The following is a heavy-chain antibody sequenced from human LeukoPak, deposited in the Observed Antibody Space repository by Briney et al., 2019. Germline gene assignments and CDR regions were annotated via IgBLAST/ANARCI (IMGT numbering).Heavy chain of an antibody. Sequence: SETLSLTCTVSGGSISSYYWSWIRQTPGKGLEWIGYIYYSGSTNYNPSLKSRVTISVGTSKNQFSLKLSSVTAADTAVYYCARVLYVWGSYSVFDYWGQGTLVTVSS. D-gene: IGHD3-16*01. J-gene: IGHJ4*02. CDR1: GGSISSYY. V-gene: IGHV4-59*01. CDR3: ARVLYVWGSYSVFDY. CDR2: IYYSGST.